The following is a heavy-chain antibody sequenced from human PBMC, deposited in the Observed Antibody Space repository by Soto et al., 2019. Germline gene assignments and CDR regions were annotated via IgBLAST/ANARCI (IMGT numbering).Heavy chain of an antibody. J-gene: IGHJ6*02. V-gene: IGHV4-39*01. CDR3: ARVMKRITIFGVPYHHGIGGMDV. CDR1: GGPISSRTYS. D-gene: IGHD3-3*01. CDR2: IYSHGNT. Sequence: SETLSLTCAVSGGPISSRTYSWGWIRQPPGKSLEWIGTIYSHGNTYSNPSLKSRVTISVDTSNNQLSLKLRSVTAADTAVYYCARVMKRITIFGVPYHHGIGGMDVWGQGTTVTVSS.